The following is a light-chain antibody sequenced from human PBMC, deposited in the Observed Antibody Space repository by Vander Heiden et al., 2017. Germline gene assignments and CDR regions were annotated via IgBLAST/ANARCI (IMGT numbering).Light chain of an antibody. CDR3: MQALQTPRT. J-gene: IGKJ1*01. CDR1: QSLRHSNGYNY. CDR2: LGS. Sequence: DIVMTQSPLSLPVTPGEPASNSGRSSQSLRHSNGYNYLDWYLQKPGQSPQLLIYLGSNRASGVPDRFSGSGSGTDFTLKISRVEAEDVGVYYCMQALQTPRTFGQGTKVEIK. V-gene: IGKV2-28*01.